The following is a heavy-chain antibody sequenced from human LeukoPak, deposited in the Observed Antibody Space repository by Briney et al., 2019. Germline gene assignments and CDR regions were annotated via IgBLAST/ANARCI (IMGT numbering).Heavy chain of an antibody. V-gene: IGHV1-18*01. CDR2: ISAYNGNK. CDR1: GYTFTSYG. D-gene: IGHD3-9*01. Sequence: ASVKVSCKASGYTFTSYGISWVRQAPGQGLEWMGWISAYNGNKNYAQKLQGRVTMTTDTSTSTAYMELRSLRSDDTAVYYCARAETKNFDWLYWGQGTLVTVSS. CDR3: ARAETKNFDWLY. J-gene: IGHJ4*02.